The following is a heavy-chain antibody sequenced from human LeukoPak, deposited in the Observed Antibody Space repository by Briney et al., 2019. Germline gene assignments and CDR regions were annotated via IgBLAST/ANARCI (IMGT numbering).Heavy chain of an antibody. CDR3: TKGAGYYYYYMDV. CDR1: GFTFSSYG. J-gene: IGHJ6*03. V-gene: IGHV3-30*02. Sequence: SGGSLRLSCAASGFTFSSYGMHWVRQAPGKGLEWVAFIRYDGSNKYYADSVKGRFTISRDNSKNTLYLQMNSLRAEDTAVYYCTKGAGYYYYYMDVWGRGTTVTVSS. CDR2: IRYDGSNK.